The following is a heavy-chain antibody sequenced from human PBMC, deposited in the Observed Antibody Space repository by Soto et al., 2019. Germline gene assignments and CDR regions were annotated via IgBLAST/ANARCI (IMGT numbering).Heavy chain of an antibody. Sequence: SETLSLTCTVSGGSISSSSCRWIRQPPGTGLEWSGYSYYSGSTSYNPSLKRRVTISVDTTKNQFSLKLSSVTAADTAVYYCARAWGIAARPGVFDYWGHGTLVTFSS. CDR2: SYYSGST. CDR1: GGSISSSS. D-gene: IGHD6-6*01. CDR3: ARAWGIAARPGVFDY. J-gene: IGHJ4*01. V-gene: IGHV4-59*01.